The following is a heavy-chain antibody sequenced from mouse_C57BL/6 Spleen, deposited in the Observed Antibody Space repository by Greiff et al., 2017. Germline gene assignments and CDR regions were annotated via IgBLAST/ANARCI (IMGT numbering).Heavy chain of an antibody. CDR1: GYTFTSYG. Sequence: VQLQQSGAELARPGASVKLSCKASGYTFTSYGISWVKQRTGQGLEWIGEIYPRSGNTYYNEKFKGKATLTADKSSSTAYMELRSLTSEDSAVYFCARSGSSYEYFDVWGTGTTVTVSS. D-gene: IGHD1-1*01. CDR3: ARSGSSYEYFDV. J-gene: IGHJ1*03. CDR2: IYPRSGNT. V-gene: IGHV1-81*01.